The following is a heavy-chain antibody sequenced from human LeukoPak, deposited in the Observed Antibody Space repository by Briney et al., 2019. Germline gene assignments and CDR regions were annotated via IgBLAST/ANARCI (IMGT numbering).Heavy chain of an antibody. CDR2: IKQDGSEK. CDR3: AREYCSGGSCYSEHFDY. J-gene: IGHJ4*02. Sequence: GGSLRLSCAASGFTFSSYWMSWVRQAPGKGLEWVANIKQDGSEKYYVDSVKGRFTISRDNAKNSLYLQMNSLRAEDTAVYYCAREYCSGGSCYSEHFDYWGQGTLVTVSS. D-gene: IGHD2-15*01. CDR1: GFTFSSYW. V-gene: IGHV3-7*01.